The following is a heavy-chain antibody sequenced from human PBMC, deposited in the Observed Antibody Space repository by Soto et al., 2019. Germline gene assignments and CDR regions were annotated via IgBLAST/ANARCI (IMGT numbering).Heavy chain of an antibody. V-gene: IGHV1-69*13. Sequence: ASVKDSCKASGYTFISYGISWVRQAPGQGLEWMGGIIPIFGTANYAQKFQGRVTITADESTSTAYMELSRLRSEDTAVYYCARGWGYDSYTYYYAYWGQAALVSVSS. CDR3: ARGWGYDSYTYYYAY. J-gene: IGHJ4*02. D-gene: IGHD3-22*01. CDR2: IIPIFGTA. CDR1: GYTFISYG.